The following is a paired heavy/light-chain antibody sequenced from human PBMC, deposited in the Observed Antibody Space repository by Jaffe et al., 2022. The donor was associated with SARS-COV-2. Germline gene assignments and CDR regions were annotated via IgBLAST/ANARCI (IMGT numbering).Heavy chain of an antibody. V-gene: IGHV3-7*03. CDR3: AREPFDL. J-gene: IGHJ2*01. CDR2: IREDGSEK. Sequence: EVQLVESGGGLVQPGESLRLSCVGYGFTCSSYWMTWVRQAPGKGLEWVANIREDGSEKFYGDSVKGRFTISRDNAKNSVHLQMDSLRAEDTAVYYCAREPFDLWGRGTLVAVSP. CDR1: GFTCSSYW.
Light chain of an antibody. CDR1: QSLAHSDGFTY. CDR3: MQGTHWLPYT. CDR2: KVS. Sequence: DVVLTQSPLSLPVTLGQPASISCRSSQSLAHSDGFTYLNWFHQRPGQSPRRLIYKVSNRDSGVPDRFSGSGSGTYFTLKINRVEAEDVGVYYCMQGTHWLPYTFGQGTKLEIK. V-gene: IGKV2-30*02. J-gene: IGKJ2*01.